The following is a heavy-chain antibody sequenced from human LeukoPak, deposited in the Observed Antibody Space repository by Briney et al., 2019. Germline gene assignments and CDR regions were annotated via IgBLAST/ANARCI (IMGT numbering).Heavy chain of an antibody. Sequence: GGSLRLSCAASGFTFSSYTMHWVRQAPGKGLEYVSAITSNGGSTYYANSVKGRFTISRDNSKNTLYLQMGSLRAEDMAVYYCARDLGSRDGYNPPNLFDDWGQGTLITVSS. CDR1: GFTFSSYT. CDR3: ARDLGSRDGYNPPNLFDD. CDR2: ITSNGGST. J-gene: IGHJ4*02. D-gene: IGHD5-24*01. V-gene: IGHV3-64*01.